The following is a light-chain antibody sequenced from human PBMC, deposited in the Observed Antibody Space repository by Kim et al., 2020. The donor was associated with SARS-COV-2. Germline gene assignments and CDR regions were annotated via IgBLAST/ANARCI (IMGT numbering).Light chain of an antibody. J-gene: IGKJ1*01. CDR3: QQRSSWPRT. CDR1: QSISSD. CDR2: DAS. Sequence: LSPGDRATLSCRASQSISSDLAWYQQKPGLPPRLLIDDASNGATGIPARFSGSGSGTDFTLTISSLEPEDFAVYYCQQRSSWPRTFGQGTKVDIK. V-gene: IGKV3-11*01.